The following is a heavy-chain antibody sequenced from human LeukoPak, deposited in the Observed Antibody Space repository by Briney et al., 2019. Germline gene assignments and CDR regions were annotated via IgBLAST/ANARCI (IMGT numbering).Heavy chain of an antibody. CDR3: ASRMRAHMVRGVRYYGMDV. CDR2: IYSGGST. J-gene: IGHJ6*02. V-gene: IGHV3-66*01. D-gene: IGHD3-10*01. Sequence: PGGSLRLSCAASGFTVSSNYMSWVRQAPGKGLEWVSVIYSGGSTYYADSVKGRFTISRDNSKNTLYLQMNSLRAEDTAVYYCASRMRAHMVRGVRYYGMDVWGQGTTVTVSS. CDR1: GFTVSSNY.